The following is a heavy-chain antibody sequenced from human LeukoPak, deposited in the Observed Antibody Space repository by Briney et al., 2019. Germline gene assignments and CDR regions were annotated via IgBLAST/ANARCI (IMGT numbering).Heavy chain of an antibody. CDR2: FDPEDGET. V-gene: IGHV1-24*01. J-gene: IGHJ4*02. D-gene: IGHD3-16*02. Sequence: ASVKVSCKVSGYTLTELSMHWVRQAPGKGLEWTGGFDPEDGETIYAQKFQGRVTMIRDMSTSTVYMELSSLRSEDTAVYYCARDSGGSTVAYVWGSYRYNKPPDYWGQGTLVTVSS. CDR1: GYTLTELS. CDR3: ARDSGGSTVAYVWGSYRYNKPPDY.